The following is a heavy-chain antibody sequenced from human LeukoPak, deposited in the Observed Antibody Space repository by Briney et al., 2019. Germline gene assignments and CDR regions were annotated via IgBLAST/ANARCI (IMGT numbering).Heavy chain of an antibody. J-gene: IGHJ4*02. D-gene: IGHD1-26*01. Sequence: SETLSLTCTVSGGSISNYYWSWIRQPPGKGLEWIGYIYTSGSTNYNPSLKSRVSISVDTSKNQFSLKLTSVTAADTAVYYCARHKGGRYSGSYLDYWGQATLVTVSS. CDR1: GGSISNYY. CDR2: IYTSGST. CDR3: ARHKGGRYSGSYLDY. V-gene: IGHV4-4*09.